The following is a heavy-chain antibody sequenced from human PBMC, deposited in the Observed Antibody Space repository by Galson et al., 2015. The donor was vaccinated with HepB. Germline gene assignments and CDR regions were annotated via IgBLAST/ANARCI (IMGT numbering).Heavy chain of an antibody. Sequence: SVKVSCKASGYTFTSYDINWVRQATGQGLEWMGWMNPNSGNTGYAQKFQGRVTMTRNTSISTAYMELSSLRSEDTAVYYCARSWELRYYYYYGMDVWGQGTTVTVSS. J-gene: IGHJ6*02. V-gene: IGHV1-8*01. CDR3: ARSWELRYYYYYGMDV. CDR2: MNPNSGNT. D-gene: IGHD1-26*01. CDR1: GYTFTSYD.